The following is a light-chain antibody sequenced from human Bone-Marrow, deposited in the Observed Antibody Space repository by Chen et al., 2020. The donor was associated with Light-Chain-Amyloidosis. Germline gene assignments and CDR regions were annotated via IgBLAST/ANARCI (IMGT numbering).Light chain of an antibody. V-gene: IGLV3-21*02. CDR2: DDS. CDR3: QVWDRSSDRPV. J-gene: IGLJ3*02. Sequence: SYVLPQPPSVSVAPGQTATIACGGNNIGSTSVHWYQQTPGQAPLLVVYDDSDRPSGIPERLSGSNAGNTATLTSSRVEAGDEADYYCQVWDRSSDRPVFGGGTKLTVL. CDR1: NIGSTS.